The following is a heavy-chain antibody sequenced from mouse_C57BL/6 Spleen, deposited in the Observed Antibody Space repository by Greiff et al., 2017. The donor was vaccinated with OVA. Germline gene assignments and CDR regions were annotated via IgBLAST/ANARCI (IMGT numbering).Heavy chain of an antibody. CDR2: INPSSGYT. D-gene: IGHD4-1*01. CDR1: GYIFTSYW. J-gene: IGHJ2*01. Sequence: QVHVKQSGAELAKPGASVKLSCKASGYIFTSYWMHWVKQRPGQGLEWIGYINPSSGYTKYNQKFKDKATLTADKSSSTAYMQLSSLTYEDSAVYYCARDLTGDYWGQGTTLTVSS. V-gene: IGHV1-7*01. CDR3: ARDLTGDY.